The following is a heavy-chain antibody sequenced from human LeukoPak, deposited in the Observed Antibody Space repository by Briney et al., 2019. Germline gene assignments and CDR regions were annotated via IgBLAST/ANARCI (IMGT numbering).Heavy chain of an antibody. V-gene: IGHV4-39*01. CDR1: GGSISSSSYY. CDR2: IYYSGST. CDR3: ARSEEADIVVVPAALNAYFDY. D-gene: IGHD2-2*01. J-gene: IGHJ4*02. Sequence: SETLSLTCIVSGGSISSSSYYWGWIRQPPGKGLEWIGSIYYSGSTYYNPSLKSRVTISVDTSKNQFSLKLSSVTAADTAVYYCARSEEADIVVVPAALNAYFDYWGQGTLVTVSS.